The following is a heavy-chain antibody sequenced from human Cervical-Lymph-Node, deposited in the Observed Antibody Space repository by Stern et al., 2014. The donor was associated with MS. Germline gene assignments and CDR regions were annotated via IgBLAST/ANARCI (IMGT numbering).Heavy chain of an antibody. D-gene: IGHD3-10*01. Sequence: QVTLRESGPALVKPTQTLTLSCTFSGFSLSTSGMSVSWIRQPPGKAPEWLAIINWYDDKYYRRSLKARLTISKDTSKNQVVLTLANMDPVDTATYYCAHSGMYSGSISTFDYWGQGTLVTVSS. J-gene: IGHJ4*02. CDR1: GFSLSTSGMS. CDR2: INWYDDK. CDR3: AHSGMYSGSISTFDY. V-gene: IGHV2-70*13.